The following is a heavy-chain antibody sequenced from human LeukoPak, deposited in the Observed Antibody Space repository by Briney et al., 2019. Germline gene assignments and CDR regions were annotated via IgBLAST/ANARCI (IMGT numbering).Heavy chain of an antibody. J-gene: IGHJ6*02. CDR2: ISTSGDFT. CDR3: AGCSGGSCYSRGKYGVDV. Sequence: GGSLRLSCATSGFTFSSYAMNWVRQAPGKGLECVSFISTSGDFTYYAASVKGRFTVSRDNSKNTLYLQMNSLRADDTAVYYCAGCSGGSCYSRGKYGVDVWGQGTAVIVSS. CDR1: GFTFSSYA. D-gene: IGHD2-15*01. V-gene: IGHV3-23*01.